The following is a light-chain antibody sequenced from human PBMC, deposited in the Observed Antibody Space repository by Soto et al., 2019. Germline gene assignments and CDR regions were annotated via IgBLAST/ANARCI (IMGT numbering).Light chain of an antibody. CDR3: QQYDIFPYT. J-gene: IGKJ2*01. CDR2: DAS. Sequence: DIQVTRSPSSLSPSVGDRVAITCRARQDISNSLNWYQQKPVKAPKLLIYDASNLQTGVPSRFSGSGSGTDFTFTISSLQPEDNAVYYCQQYDIFPYTFGQGTKVDIK. CDR1: QDISNS. V-gene: IGKV1-33*01.